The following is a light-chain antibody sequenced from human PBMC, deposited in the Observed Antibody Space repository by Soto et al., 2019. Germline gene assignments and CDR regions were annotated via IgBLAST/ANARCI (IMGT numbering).Light chain of an antibody. V-gene: IGKV3-20*01. J-gene: IGKJ1*01. CDR3: QQYGTSPWT. CDR1: HSVTIGY. CDR2: GAR. Sequence: VLTQSTGTLSLSPGESANPSCRASHSVTIGYLAWFQQKPGQAPRLLIYGARTRATGVPDRFSASGSGTDFSLTISRLEPEDFAVYYCQQYGTSPWTFGRGTKVDIK.